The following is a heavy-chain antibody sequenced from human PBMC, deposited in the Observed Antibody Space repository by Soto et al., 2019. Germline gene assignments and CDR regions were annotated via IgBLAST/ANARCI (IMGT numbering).Heavy chain of an antibody. D-gene: IGHD1-1*01. Sequence: SETLSLTCAVYGGSFSGYYWSWIRQPPGKRLEWIGEINHSGSTNYNPSLKSRVTISVDTSKNQFSLKLSSVTAADTAVYYCARGGTTGTTVTRNYYYMDVWGKGTTVTVSS. CDR1: GGSFSGYY. CDR2: INHSGST. CDR3: ARGGTTGTTVTRNYYYMDV. J-gene: IGHJ6*03. V-gene: IGHV4-34*01.